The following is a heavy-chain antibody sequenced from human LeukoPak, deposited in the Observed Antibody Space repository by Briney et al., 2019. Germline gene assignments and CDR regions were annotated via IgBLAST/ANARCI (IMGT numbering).Heavy chain of an antibody. CDR2: IYTSGST. CDR3: ATGKYSSSSGRGLFDY. CDR1: GGSISSYY. D-gene: IGHD6-6*01. Sequence: SETLSLTCTVSGGSISSYYWSWIRQPAGKGLEWTGRIYTSGSTNYNPSLKSRVTMSVDTSKNQFSLKLSSVTAADTAVYYCATGKYSSSSGRGLFDYWGQGTLVTVSS. J-gene: IGHJ4*02. V-gene: IGHV4-4*07.